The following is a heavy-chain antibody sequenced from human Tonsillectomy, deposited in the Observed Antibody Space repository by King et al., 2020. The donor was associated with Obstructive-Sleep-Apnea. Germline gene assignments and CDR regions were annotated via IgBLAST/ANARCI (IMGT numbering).Heavy chain of an antibody. V-gene: IGHV4-31*03. Sequence: VQLQESGPGLVKPSQTLSLTCTVSGGSITSGGHYWNWIRQHPGKGLEWIGYIYKSGTTYYNPSLQSRLIISLDTSKNQFSLNLSDVTAADTAVYYCAGNSRDAYESANWGPGALVTVSS. CDR1: GGSITSGGHY. CDR3: AGNSRDAYESAN. J-gene: IGHJ1*01. D-gene: IGHD5-24*01. CDR2: IYKSGTT.